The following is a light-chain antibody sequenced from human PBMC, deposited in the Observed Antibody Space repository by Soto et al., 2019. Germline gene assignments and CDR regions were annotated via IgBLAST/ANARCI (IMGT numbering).Light chain of an antibody. Sequence: EVVWRQFPAPPLFIPGERPPSSGRASQSVSSYLAWYQQKPGQAPRLLIYDASNRATGIPARFSGSGSGTDFTLTISSLEPEDFAVYYCQQYGSSPITFGQGTRLEIK. CDR1: QSVSSY. CDR2: DAS. J-gene: IGKJ5*01. CDR3: QQYGSSPIT. V-gene: IGKV3-11*01.